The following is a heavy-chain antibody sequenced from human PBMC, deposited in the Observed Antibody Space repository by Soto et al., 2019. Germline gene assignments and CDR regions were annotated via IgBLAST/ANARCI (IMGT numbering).Heavy chain of an antibody. CDR3: ARDRYYYGSGRNHDAFDI. D-gene: IGHD3-10*01. V-gene: IGHV3-7*01. CDR2: IKQDGSEK. Sequence: PGGSLRLSCAASGFTFSSYVMSGVRQAPGKGLEWVANIKQDGSEKYYVDSVKGRFTISRDNAKNSLYLQMNSLRAEDTAVYYCARDRYYYGSGRNHDAFDIWGQGTMVTVSS. CDR1: GFTFSSYV. J-gene: IGHJ3*02.